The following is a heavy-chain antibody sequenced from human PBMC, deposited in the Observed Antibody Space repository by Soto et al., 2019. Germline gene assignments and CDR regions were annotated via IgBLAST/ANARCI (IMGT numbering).Heavy chain of an antibody. CDR2: IYYSGST. V-gene: IGHV4-61*01. Sequence: QVQLQESGPGLVKPSETLSLTCTVSGGSVSSGSYYWSWIRQPPGKGLEWIGYIYYSGSTNYNPSLKSRVTISVDTSKNQFSLKLSSVTAADTAVYYCARDTREPMKSDWGQGTLVTVSS. J-gene: IGHJ4*02. CDR3: ARDTREPMKSD. D-gene: IGHD1-26*01. CDR1: GGSVSSGSYY.